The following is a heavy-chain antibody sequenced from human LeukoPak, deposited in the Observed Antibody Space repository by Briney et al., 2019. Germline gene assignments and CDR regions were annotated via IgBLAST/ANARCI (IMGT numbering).Heavy chain of an antibody. CDR1: GGSISSSSYY. J-gene: IGHJ2*01. V-gene: IGHV4-39*01. CDR2: IYYSRST. Sequence: PSETLSLTCTVSGGSISSSSYYWGWIRQPPGKGLEWIGSIYYSRSTYYNPSLKSRVTISVDTSKNQFSLKLSSPTAADTAVYYCARGVTMIVVVIHDWYFDLWGRGTLVTVSS. D-gene: IGHD3-22*01. CDR3: ARGVTMIVVVIHDWYFDL.